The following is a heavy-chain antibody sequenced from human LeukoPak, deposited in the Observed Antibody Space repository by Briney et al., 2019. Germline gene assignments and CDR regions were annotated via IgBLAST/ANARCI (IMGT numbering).Heavy chain of an antibody. CDR1: GGSISSSSYY. D-gene: IGHD1-7*01. J-gene: IGHJ4*02. CDR3: ARRTHARDY. CDR2: IYYSGST. Sequence: SETLSLTCTVSGGSISSSSYYWGWIRQPPGKGLEWIGSIYYSGSTYYNPSLKSRVTISVDTSKNQFSLKLSSVTAADMAVYYCARRTHARDYWGQGTLVTVSS. V-gene: IGHV4-39*01.